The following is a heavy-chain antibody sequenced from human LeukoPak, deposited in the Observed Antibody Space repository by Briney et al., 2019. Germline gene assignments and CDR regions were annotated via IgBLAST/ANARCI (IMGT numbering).Heavy chain of an antibody. CDR2: ISAYNGNT. CDR1: GYTFTSYG. V-gene: IGHV1-18*01. Sequence: ASVTVSCKASGYTFTSYGISWVRRAPGQGLEWMGWISAYNGNTNYAQKLQGRVTMTTDTSTSTAYMELRSLRSDDTAVYYCARDGWRYCSSTSCYTGDYWGQGTLVTVSS. CDR3: ARDGWRYCSSTSCYTGDY. D-gene: IGHD2-2*02. J-gene: IGHJ4*02.